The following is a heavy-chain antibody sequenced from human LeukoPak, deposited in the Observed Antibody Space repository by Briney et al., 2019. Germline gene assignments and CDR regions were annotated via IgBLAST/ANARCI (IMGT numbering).Heavy chain of an antibody. J-gene: IGHJ4*02. CDR1: GFTFSSYG. CDR3: ARDVDY. V-gene: IGHV3-30*02. CDR2: IRYDGSNE. Sequence: GGSLRLSCAASGFTFSSYGMHWVRQAPGKGLEWVSFIRYDGSNEYYADSVRGRFTISRDNAKNSLYLQMNSLRAEDTAVYYCARDVDYWGQGTLVTVSS.